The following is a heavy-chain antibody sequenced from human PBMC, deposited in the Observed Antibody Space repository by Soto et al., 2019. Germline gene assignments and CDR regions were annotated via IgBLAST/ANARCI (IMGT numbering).Heavy chain of an antibody. D-gene: IGHD3-9*01. V-gene: IGHV4-31*11. Sequence: QVQLQESGPGLVKPSQTLSLTCAVSGGSISSGAYYWTWIRQHPGKGLEWIGYIYYSGSSYYNPSLKSRVTISVDTSKNQFSLKLSSVTAADTAVYYCARDGDILPGYGMDVWGQGTTVTVSS. CDR3: ARDGDILPGYGMDV. CDR1: GGSISSGAYY. CDR2: IYYSGSS. J-gene: IGHJ6*02.